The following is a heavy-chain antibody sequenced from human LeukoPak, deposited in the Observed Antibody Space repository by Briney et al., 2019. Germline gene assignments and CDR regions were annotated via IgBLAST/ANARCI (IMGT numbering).Heavy chain of an antibody. D-gene: IGHD6-19*01. CDR1: GFTFSTYW. V-gene: IGHV3-74*01. CDR2: INSDGSRT. Sequence: QPGGSLRLSCAASGFTFSTYWMHWVRQAPGKGLVWVSRINSDGSRTTYADSVKGRFTISRDNAKNTLYLQMNSLRTEDTAVYYCARPETQYSSGLDGFGIWGQGTMVTVSS. J-gene: IGHJ3*02. CDR3: ARPETQYSSGLDGFGI.